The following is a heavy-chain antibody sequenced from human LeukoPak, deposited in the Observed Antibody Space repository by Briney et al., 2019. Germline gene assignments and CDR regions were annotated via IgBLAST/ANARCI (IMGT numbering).Heavy chain of an antibody. CDR1: GYLFTSYW. V-gene: IGHV5-51*01. CDR3: ARQDASGTYDAFDV. Sequence: KSGESLKISCKDSGYLFTSYWIAWVRQRPGKGLEWMGIIYPGDSATRYSPSFQGRVNISADKSINTAYLLWSSLQASDTATYYCARQDASGTYDAFDVWGQGKVVTV. J-gene: IGHJ3*01. D-gene: IGHD3-10*01. CDR2: IYPGDSAT.